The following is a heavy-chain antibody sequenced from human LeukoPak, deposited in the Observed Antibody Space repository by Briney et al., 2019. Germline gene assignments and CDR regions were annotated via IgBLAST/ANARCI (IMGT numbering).Heavy chain of an antibody. Sequence: GGSLRLSCAASGFTFDDYAMHWVRHAPGKGLEWVSGISWNSGSIGYADSVKGRFTISRDNAKNSLYLQMNSLRAEDTALYYCAKAPGSDSSGYYYVGEFDYWGQGTLVTVSS. J-gene: IGHJ4*02. CDR2: ISWNSGSI. V-gene: IGHV3-9*01. D-gene: IGHD3-22*01. CDR3: AKAPGSDSSGYYYVGEFDY. CDR1: GFTFDDYA.